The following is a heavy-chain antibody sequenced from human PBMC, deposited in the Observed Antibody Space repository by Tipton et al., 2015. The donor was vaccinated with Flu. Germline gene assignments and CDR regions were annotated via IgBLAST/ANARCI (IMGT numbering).Heavy chain of an antibody. CDR2: INHSGST. CDR1: GGSFSGYY. J-gene: IGHJ6*03. Sequence: TLSLTCAVYGGSFSGYYWSWIRQPPGKGLEWIGEINHSGSTNYNPSLKSRVTISVDTSKNQFSLKLSSVTAADTAVYYCARGERWDEYYYMDVWGKGTTVTVSS. D-gene: IGHD4-23*01. V-gene: IGHV4-34*01. CDR3: ARGERWDEYYYMDV.